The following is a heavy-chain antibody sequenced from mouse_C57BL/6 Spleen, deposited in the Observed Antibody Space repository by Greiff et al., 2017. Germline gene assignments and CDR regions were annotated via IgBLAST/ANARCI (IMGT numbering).Heavy chain of an antibody. CDR2: IYPGDGDT. CDR3: ARSLITTAWYFDV. V-gene: IGHV1-80*01. D-gene: IGHD1-1*01. CDR1: GYAFSSYW. Sequence: VKLQESGAELVKPGASVKISCKASGYAFSSYWMNWVKQRPGKGLEWIGQIYPGDGDTNYNGKFKGKATLTADKSSSTAYMQLSSLTSEDSAVYFCARSLITTAWYFDVWGTGTTVTVSS. J-gene: IGHJ1*03.